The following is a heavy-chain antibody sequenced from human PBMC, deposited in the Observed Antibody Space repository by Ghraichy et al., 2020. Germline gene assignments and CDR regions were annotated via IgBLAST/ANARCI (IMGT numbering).Heavy chain of an antibody. D-gene: IGHD6-19*01. Sequence: ASVKVSCKASGYTFTAYYVHWERQAPGQRLEWMGWNNPNSGGTNYAQKFQGRVTMTRDTSISTVYMELSRLRSDDTAVYYCARGRSGWGGPDYWGQGTQVTVSS. CDR2: NNPNSGGT. CDR3: ARGRSGWGGPDY. J-gene: IGHJ4*02. V-gene: IGHV1-2*02. CDR1: GYTFTAYY.